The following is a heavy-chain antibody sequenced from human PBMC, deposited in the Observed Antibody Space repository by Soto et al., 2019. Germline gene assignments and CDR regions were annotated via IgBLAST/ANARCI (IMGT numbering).Heavy chain of an antibody. J-gene: IGHJ3*02. D-gene: IGHD2-21*01. CDR3: ARNSLWPAFDI. CDR2: ISSSGSTI. CDR1: GFTFSSYE. Sequence: HPGGSLRLSCAASGFTFSSYEMNWVRQAPGKGLEWVSYISSSGSTIYYADSVKGRFTISRDNAKNSLYLQMNSLGAEDTAVYYCARNSLWPAFDIWGQGTMVTVSS. V-gene: IGHV3-48*03.